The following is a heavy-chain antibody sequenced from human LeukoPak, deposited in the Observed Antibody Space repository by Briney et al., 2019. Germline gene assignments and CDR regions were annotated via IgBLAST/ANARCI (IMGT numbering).Heavy chain of an antibody. V-gene: IGHV4-59*08. Sequence: SETLSLTCIDSGGSICSYYWSWIRQPPGKGLEWIEYIYYSGSTNYNPSLKSRLTISVDKSKNQVSLNLSSVTAADTAVYYCATSMVMNHDCFDYWAEGTLVTVSS. CDR3: ATSMVMNHDCFDY. CDR1: GGSICSYY. J-gene: IGHJ4*02. D-gene: IGHD1-14*01. CDR2: IYYSGST.